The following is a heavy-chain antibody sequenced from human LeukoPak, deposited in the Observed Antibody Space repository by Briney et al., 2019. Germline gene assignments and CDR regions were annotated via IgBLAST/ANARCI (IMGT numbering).Heavy chain of an antibody. V-gene: IGHV3-30*04. J-gene: IGHJ4*02. CDR3: ARDRIVYIVAAVYHGSFDY. CDR2: ISYDGSNK. CDR1: GFTFSSYA. D-gene: IGHD6-13*01. Sequence: GRSLRLSCAASGFTFSSYAMHWVRQAPGKGLEWVAVISYDGSNKYYADSVKGRFTISRDNSKNTLCLQMNSLRAEDAAVYYCARDRIVYIVAAVYHGSFDYWGQGTLVTVS.